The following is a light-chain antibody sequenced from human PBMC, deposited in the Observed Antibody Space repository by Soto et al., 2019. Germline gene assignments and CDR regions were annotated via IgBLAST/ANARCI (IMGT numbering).Light chain of an antibody. CDR2: DVS. J-gene: IGLJ1*01. CDR3: ISYTSSSTPGV. CDR1: SSDVGGYNY. V-gene: IGLV2-14*01. Sequence: QSALTQPASVSGSPGQSITISCTGTSSDVGGYNYVSWYQQHPGKAPKLMIYDVSNRPSGVSNRFSGSKSGNTASLTISGLQAEDEAEYYCISYTSSSTPGVFGTGTKLTVL.